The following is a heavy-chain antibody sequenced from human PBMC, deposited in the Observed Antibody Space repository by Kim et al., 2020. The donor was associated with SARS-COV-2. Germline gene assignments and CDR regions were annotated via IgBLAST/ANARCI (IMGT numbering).Heavy chain of an antibody. D-gene: IGHD2-21*02. V-gene: IGHV4-39*01. CDR2: IYYSGST. Sequence: SETLSLTCTVSGGSISSSSYYWGWIRQPPGKGLEWIGSIYYSGSTYYNPSLKSRVTISVDTSKNQFSLKLSSVTAADTAVYYCARLHIVVVTATLYNWFDPWGQGTLVTVSS. CDR3: ARLHIVVVTATLYNWFDP. J-gene: IGHJ5*02. CDR1: GGSISSSSYY.